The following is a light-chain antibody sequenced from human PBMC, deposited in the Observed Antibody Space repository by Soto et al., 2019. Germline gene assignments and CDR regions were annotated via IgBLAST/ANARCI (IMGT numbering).Light chain of an antibody. J-gene: IGKJ1*01. CDR1: QSVSSY. V-gene: IGKV3-20*01. CDR3: QQYGSSPGT. CDR2: DAS. Sequence: EILLTQSPGTLSLSPGERATLSCRASQSVSSYLAWYQQIPGQAPRLLIYDASSRATGIPDRFSGSGSGTDFTLTISRLEPEDFAVYYCQQYGSSPGTFGQGTKVDIK.